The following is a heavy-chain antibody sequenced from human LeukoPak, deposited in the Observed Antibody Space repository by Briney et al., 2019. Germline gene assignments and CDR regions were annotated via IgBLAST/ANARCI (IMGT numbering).Heavy chain of an antibody. D-gene: IGHD2/OR15-2a*01. CDR2: IGTAGEI. Sequence: GGSLRLSCAASGFTFRSYDMHWVRQATGKGLEWVSGIGTAGEIYYPGSVKGRFTFSRDNAKNSLYLQMNSLRAEDTAVYYCARGSMAYAYAFDIWGQGTMVTVSS. CDR1: GFTFRSYD. V-gene: IGHV3-13*01. J-gene: IGHJ3*02. CDR3: ARGSMAYAYAFDI.